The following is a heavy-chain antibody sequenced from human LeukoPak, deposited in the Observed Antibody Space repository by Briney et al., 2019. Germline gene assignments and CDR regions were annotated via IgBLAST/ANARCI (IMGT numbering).Heavy chain of an antibody. CDR1: GFTFSSYG. CDR3: ARRHKVITMVRGVLTYYYYGMAV. CDR2: IGYDGSNK. J-gene: IGHJ6*04. Sequence: GGSLRLCCAASGFTFSSYGMHWVRQAPGKGLEWVAVIGYDGSNKYYADSVKGRFTISRDNSKNTLYLQMNSLRAEDTAVYYCARRHKVITMVRGVLTYYYYGMAVWGKGTTVTVSS. V-gene: IGHV3-33*08. D-gene: IGHD3-10*01.